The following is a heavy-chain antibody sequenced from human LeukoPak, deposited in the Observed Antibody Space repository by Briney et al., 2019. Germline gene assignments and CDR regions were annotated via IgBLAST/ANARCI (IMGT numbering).Heavy chain of an antibody. CDR2: IYYSGST. J-gene: IGHJ4*02. V-gene: IGHV4-59*01. Sequence: SETLSLTCTVSGGSISSYYWSWIRQPPGKGLEWIGYIYYSGSTNYNPSLKSRVTISVDTSKNQFSLKLSSVTAADTAVYYCARVVAAAASPFDYWGQGTLVTVSS. D-gene: IGHD6-13*01. CDR1: GGSISSYY. CDR3: ARVVAAAASPFDY.